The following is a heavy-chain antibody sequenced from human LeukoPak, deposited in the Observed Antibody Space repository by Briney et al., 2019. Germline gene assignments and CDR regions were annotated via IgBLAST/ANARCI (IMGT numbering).Heavy chain of an antibody. CDR2: ISGSGGNT. CDR3: AKDPIFIYGFDY. V-gene: IGHV3-23*01. CDR1: GFTFSSYA. J-gene: IGHJ4*02. Sequence: GGSLRLSCAASGFTFSSYAMSWVRQAPGQGLEWVSGISGSGGNTYYADSVKGRFTISRDNSKNTVYLQMNSLRAEDTAVYYCAKDPIFIYGFDYWGQGTLVTVSS. D-gene: IGHD3-9*01.